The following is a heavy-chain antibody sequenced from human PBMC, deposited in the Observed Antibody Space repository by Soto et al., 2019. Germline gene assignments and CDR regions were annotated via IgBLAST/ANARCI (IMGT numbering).Heavy chain of an antibody. CDR2: ISAYNGNT. CDR3: AEVQQKLVTLGYYFDY. CDR1: GYTFTSYG. J-gene: IGHJ4*02. Sequence: ASVKVSCKASGYTFTSYGISWVRQAPGQGLEWMGWISAYNGNTNYAQKLQGRVTMTTDTSTSTAYMELRSLRSDDTAVYYCAEVQQKLVTLGYYFDYWGQGTLVTVYS. V-gene: IGHV1-18*01. D-gene: IGHD6-13*01.